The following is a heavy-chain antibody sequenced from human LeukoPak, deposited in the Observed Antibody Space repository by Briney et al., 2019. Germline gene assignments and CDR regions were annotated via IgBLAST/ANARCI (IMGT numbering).Heavy chain of an antibody. CDR1: GYTFTGYY. J-gene: IGHJ4*02. V-gene: IGHV1-2*02. CDR3: ATDSSSWQSLYYFDY. Sequence: ASVKVSCKASGYTFTGYYMHWVRQAPGQGLEWMGWINPNSGGTNYAQKFQGRVTITRDTSASTAYMELSSLRSEDTAVYYCATDSSSWQSLYYFDYWGQGTLVTVSS. CDR2: INPNSGGT. D-gene: IGHD6-13*01.